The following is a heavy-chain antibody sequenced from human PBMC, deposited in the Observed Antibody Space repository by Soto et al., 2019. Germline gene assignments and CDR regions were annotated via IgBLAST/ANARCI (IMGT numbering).Heavy chain of an antibody. Sequence: EVQLLESGGGLVQPGGSLRLSCAASGFTFSSYAMSWVRQAPGKGLEWVSAISGSGGSTYYADSVKGRFTISRDNSKNTLYLQMNSLRAEDTAVYYCAKIKDIVLVPAAMGYYGMDVWGQGTTVTVSS. CDR2: ISGSGGST. J-gene: IGHJ6*02. CDR1: GFTFSSYA. CDR3: AKIKDIVLVPAAMGYYGMDV. V-gene: IGHV3-23*01. D-gene: IGHD2-2*01.